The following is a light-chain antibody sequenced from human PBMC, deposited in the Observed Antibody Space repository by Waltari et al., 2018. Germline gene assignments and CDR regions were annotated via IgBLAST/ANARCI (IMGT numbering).Light chain of an antibody. Sequence: DIQMTQSPSSLSASVGDTVTITCRASQGISSYLNWFQQKPGKAPKLLIYGATTLESGVPSRFSGSGSGTEFTLTINSLQPEDFAGYYCLQHNSYPLTFGGGTRVEIK. V-gene: IGKV1-17*01. CDR1: QGISSY. CDR2: GAT. CDR3: LQHNSYPLT. J-gene: IGKJ4*01.